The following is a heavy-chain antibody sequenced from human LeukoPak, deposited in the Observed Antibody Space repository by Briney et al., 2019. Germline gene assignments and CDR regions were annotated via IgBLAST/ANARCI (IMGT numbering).Heavy chain of an antibody. CDR2: INRDESAI. V-gene: IGHV3-7*01. Sequence: GGSLRLSCTASGFTFGDYAMSWVRQAPGKGLEWVASINRDESAIFYLASVKGRFTISRDNARNLLFLQMNTLRAEDTAVYYCAKLLGDATTYDYWGQGALVTVSS. J-gene: IGHJ4*02. CDR1: GFTFGDYA. CDR3: AKLLGDATTYDY. D-gene: IGHD1-1*01.